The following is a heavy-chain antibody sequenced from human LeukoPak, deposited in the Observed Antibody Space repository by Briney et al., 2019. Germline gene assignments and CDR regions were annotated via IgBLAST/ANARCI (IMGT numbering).Heavy chain of an antibody. Sequence: PGGSLRLSCAASGFTFDDYAMHWVRQAPGKGLEWVSGICWNSGSIGYADSVRGRFTIYRDNAKNSLYLQMNSLRAEDMALYYCAKSQWLVPEDAFDIWGQGTMVTVSS. CDR2: ICWNSGSI. D-gene: IGHD6-19*01. J-gene: IGHJ3*02. CDR1: GFTFDDYA. V-gene: IGHV3-9*03. CDR3: AKSQWLVPEDAFDI.